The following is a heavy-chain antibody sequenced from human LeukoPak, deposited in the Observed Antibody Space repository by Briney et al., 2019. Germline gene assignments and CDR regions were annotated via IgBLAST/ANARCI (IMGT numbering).Heavy chain of an antibody. CDR1: GGTFSSYA. D-gene: IGHD6-6*01. Sequence: ASVKVSCKASGGTFSSYAISWVRQAPGQGLEWMGRIIPILGTANYAQKFQGRVTITADESTSTAYMELSSLRSEDTAVYYCARVAARARYYYYMDVWGKGTTVTVSS. J-gene: IGHJ6*03. CDR2: IIPILGTA. V-gene: IGHV1-69*11. CDR3: ARVAARARYYYYMDV.